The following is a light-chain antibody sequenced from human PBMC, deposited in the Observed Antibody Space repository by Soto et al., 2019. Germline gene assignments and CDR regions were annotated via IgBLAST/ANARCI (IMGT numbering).Light chain of an antibody. V-gene: IGKV1-5*03. Sequence: DIQMTQSPSTLSASVGDRVTITCRASQSISSWLAWYQQKPGKAPKLLIYKASSLESGVPSRFSGSGSGTEFPLTISSLQPDDFATYYCQQYNSYSRTFGQGTKVE. CDR2: KAS. CDR1: QSISSW. CDR3: QQYNSYSRT. J-gene: IGKJ1*01.